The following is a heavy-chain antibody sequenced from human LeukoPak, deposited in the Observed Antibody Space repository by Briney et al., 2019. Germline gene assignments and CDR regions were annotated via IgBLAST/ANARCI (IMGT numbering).Heavy chain of an antibody. CDR2: IQYSGST. CDR3: ARVIIDSSGYYYGLKFDY. Sequence: SETLSLTCTVSGGSISIYYWNWIRQPPGKGLEWIGNIQYSGSTNYNPSLKSRVTISVDTSKNQFSLKLSSVTAADTAVYYCARVIIDSSGYYYGLKFDYWGQGTLVTVSS. D-gene: IGHD3-22*01. J-gene: IGHJ4*02. CDR1: GGSISIYY. V-gene: IGHV4-59*01.